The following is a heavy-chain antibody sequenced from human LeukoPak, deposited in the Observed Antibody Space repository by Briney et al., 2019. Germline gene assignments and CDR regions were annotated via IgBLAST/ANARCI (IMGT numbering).Heavy chain of an antibody. CDR1: GFTFSSYW. CDR3: ARSMTPNSGSSGIDY. J-gene: IGHJ4*02. V-gene: IGHV3-74*01. CDR2: INSDGSST. D-gene: IGHD1-26*01. Sequence: GGSLRLSCVASGFTFSSYWMHWVRQAPGKGLVWVSRINSDGSSTSYADSVKGRFTISRDNAKNTLYLQMNSLRAEDTAVYYCARSMTPNSGSSGIDYWGQGTLVTVSS.